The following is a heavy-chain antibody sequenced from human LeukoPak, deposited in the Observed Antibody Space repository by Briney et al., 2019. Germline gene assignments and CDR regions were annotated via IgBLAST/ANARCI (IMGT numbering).Heavy chain of an antibody. V-gene: IGHV4-59*08. CDR3: ARRYDYVWGSYRSTPFYFDY. CDR1: GGSISSYY. D-gene: IGHD3-16*02. Sequence: SETLSLTCTVSGGSISSYYWSWIRQPPGKGLEWIGYIYYSGSTNYNPSLKSRVTISVDTSKNQFSLKLSSVTAADTAVYYCARRYDYVWGSYRSTPFYFDYWGQGTLVTVSS. CDR2: IYYSGST. J-gene: IGHJ4*02.